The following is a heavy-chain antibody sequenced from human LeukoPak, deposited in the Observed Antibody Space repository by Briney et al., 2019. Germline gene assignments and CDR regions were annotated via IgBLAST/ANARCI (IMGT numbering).Heavy chain of an antibody. CDR2: ISGSGGST. CDR1: GFTFSSYA. CDR3: AKDWLAFGGVIAPDY. J-gene: IGHJ4*02. Sequence: GGSLRLSCAASGFTFSSYAMSWVRQAPAKGMEWDSAISGSGGSTYYADSVKGRFTISRDNSQNTLYLQMNSLRAEDTAVYYCAKDWLAFGGVIAPDYWGQGTLVTVSS. V-gene: IGHV3-23*01. D-gene: IGHD3-16*02.